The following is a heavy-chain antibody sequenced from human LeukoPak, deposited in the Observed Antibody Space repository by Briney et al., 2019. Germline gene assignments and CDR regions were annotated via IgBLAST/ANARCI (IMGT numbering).Heavy chain of an antibody. Sequence: SVKVSCKASGGTFSSYAISWVRQAPGQGLEWMGGIIPIFGTANYAQKFQGRVTITTDESTSTAYMELSSLRSEDTAVYYCASSRGIVVVTAGGYPHYFDYWGQGTLVTVSS. D-gene: IGHD2-21*02. J-gene: IGHJ4*02. CDR3: ASSRGIVVVTAGGYPHYFDY. CDR1: GGTFSSYA. CDR2: IIPIFGTA. V-gene: IGHV1-69*05.